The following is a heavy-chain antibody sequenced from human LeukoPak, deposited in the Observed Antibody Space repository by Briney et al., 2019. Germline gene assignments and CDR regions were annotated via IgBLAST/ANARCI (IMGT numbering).Heavy chain of an antibody. CDR1: GFTLSNAW. CDR2: IKSKTNGGTT. V-gene: IGHV3-15*07. CDR3: TTDYDFWSGYYMFPAITPANYGMDV. J-gene: IGHJ6*02. D-gene: IGHD3-3*01. Sequence: GGSLRLSCAASGFTLSNAWMNWVRQAPGKGLEWVGRIKSKTNGGTTDYAAPVKGRFTISRDDSKNTLYLQMNSLKTEDTAVYYCTTDYDFWSGYYMFPAITPANYGMDVWGPGTTVTVSS.